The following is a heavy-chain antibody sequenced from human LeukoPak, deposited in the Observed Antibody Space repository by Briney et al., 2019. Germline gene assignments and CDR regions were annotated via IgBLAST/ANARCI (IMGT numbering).Heavy chain of an antibody. Sequence: SETLTRTCAVYGGSFSGYYWSWIRQSPGKGLEWIGEINYSGSTYYNPSLKSRVTISVDTSKNQFSLKLSSVTAADTAVYCCARHWVGAAAGTVWFDPWGQGTLVTVSS. CDR1: GGSFSGYY. V-gene: IGHV4-34*01. J-gene: IGHJ5*02. D-gene: IGHD6-13*01. CDR3: ARHWVGAAAGTVWFDP. CDR2: INYSGST.